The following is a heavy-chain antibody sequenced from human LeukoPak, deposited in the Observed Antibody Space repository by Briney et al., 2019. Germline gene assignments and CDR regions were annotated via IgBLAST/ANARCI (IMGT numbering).Heavy chain of an antibody. J-gene: IGHJ5*02. V-gene: IGHV4-34*01. CDR2: INHSGRT. CDR3: VRGGVAARLKT. CDR1: GGSFSGYY. D-gene: IGHD6-6*01. Sequence: SETLSLTCAVYGGSFSGYYWTWIRQTPGKGLEWIGEINHSGRTNYNPSLKSRVTIAVDTSKMQFSLQLSSVTAADTAVYYCVRGGVAARLKTWGQGTLVTVSS.